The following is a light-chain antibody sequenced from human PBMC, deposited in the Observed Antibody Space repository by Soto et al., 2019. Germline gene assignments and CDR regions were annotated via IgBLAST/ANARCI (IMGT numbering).Light chain of an antibody. J-gene: IGKJ4*01. V-gene: IGKV2-28*01. CDR2: LGS. CDR1: QSLLHSNGYNY. CDR3: MQALQTPFT. Sequence: DIVMTQSPLSLPVTPGEPASISCRSSQSLLHSNGYNYLDWYLQKPGQSPQLLIYLGSNRASGVPDRFSGSGSGTDFTLKISRVEAEDVGVSYCMQALQTPFTFGGGTKVEIK.